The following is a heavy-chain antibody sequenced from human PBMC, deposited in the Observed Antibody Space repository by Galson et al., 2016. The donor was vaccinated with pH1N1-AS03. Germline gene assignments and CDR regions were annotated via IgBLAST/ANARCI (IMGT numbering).Heavy chain of an antibody. CDR1: GGSISSSDW. D-gene: IGHD5-18*01. CDR3: ARDVLPYSLGLDV. J-gene: IGHJ6*02. V-gene: IGHV4-4*02. Sequence: TLSLTCAVSGGSISSSDWWSWVRQPPGKGLEWIGYIYYNGRTNYNPSLKSRVTISVDTPKNQFSLQLTSVTAADTAVYYCARDVLPYSLGLDVWGQGTTVTVSS. CDR2: IYYNGRT.